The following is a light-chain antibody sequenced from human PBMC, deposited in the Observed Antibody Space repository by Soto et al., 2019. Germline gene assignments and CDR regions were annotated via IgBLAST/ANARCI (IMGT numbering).Light chain of an antibody. CDR2: GAS. Sequence: EIVLTQSPGTLSLSPGETATLSCRASQSVDSSNLAWYQQKPGQAPSLLIFGASTRATGIPDRFTGSGSGADFTLTISGLESEDFAVYYWQQFGSSPVTFGQGTKLEIK. CDR3: QQFGSSPVT. CDR1: QSVDSSN. J-gene: IGKJ2*01. V-gene: IGKV3-20*01.